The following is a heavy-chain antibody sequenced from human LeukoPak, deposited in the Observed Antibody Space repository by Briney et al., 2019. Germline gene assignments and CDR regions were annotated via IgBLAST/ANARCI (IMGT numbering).Heavy chain of an antibody. D-gene: IGHD3-22*01. CDR2: ISYDGSNK. CDR3: ARDYYDSSGYYPSPFDGMDV. Sequence: GGSLRLSCAASGFTFSSYAMHWVRQAPGKGLEWVAVISYDGSNKYYADSVKGRFTISRDNSKNTLYLQMNSLRAEDTAVYYCARDYYDSSGYYPSPFDGMDVWGQGTTVTVSS. CDR1: GFTFSSYA. V-gene: IGHV3-30-3*01. J-gene: IGHJ6*02.